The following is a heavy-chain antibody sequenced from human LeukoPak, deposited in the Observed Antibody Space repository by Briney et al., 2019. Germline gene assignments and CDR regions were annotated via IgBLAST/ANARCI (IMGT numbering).Heavy chain of an antibody. V-gene: IGHV4-34*01. CDR1: GGSFSGYY. J-gene: IGHJ6*03. CDR3: AREVAAGTYYYYYYMDV. Sequence: PSETLSLTCAVYGGSFSGYYWSWIRQPPGKGLEWIGEINHSGSTNYNPSLKSRVTISVDTSKNQFSLKLSSVTAADTAVYYCAREVAAGTYYYYYYMDVWGKGTTVTVSS. D-gene: IGHD6-13*01. CDR2: INHSGST.